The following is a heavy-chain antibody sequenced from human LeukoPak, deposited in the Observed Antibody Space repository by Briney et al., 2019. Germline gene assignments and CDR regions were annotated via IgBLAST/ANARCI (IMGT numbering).Heavy chain of an antibody. CDR2: ISSSSSYI. CDR1: GFTFSSYA. D-gene: IGHD3-22*01. Sequence: GGSLRLSCAASGFTFSSYAMSWVRQAPGKGLEWVSSISSSSSYIYYADSVKGRFTISRDNAKNSLYLQMNSLRAEDTAVYYCARGREGYYDSSGYGDYWGQGTLVTVSS. CDR3: ARGREGYYDSSGYGDY. J-gene: IGHJ4*02. V-gene: IGHV3-21*01.